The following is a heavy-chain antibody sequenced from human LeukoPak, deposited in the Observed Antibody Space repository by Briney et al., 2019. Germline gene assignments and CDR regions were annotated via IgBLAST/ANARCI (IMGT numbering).Heavy chain of an antibody. CDR2: ISSSGSTI. Sequence: PGGSLRLSCAVSGFTFSSYEMNWVRQAPGKGLEWVSYISSSGSTIYYADSVKGRFTISRDNAKNSLYLQMNSLRAEDTAVYCCARDDPYYEILTGYYRGYYFDYWGQGTLVTVSS. CDR1: GFTFSSYE. V-gene: IGHV3-48*03. D-gene: IGHD3-9*01. J-gene: IGHJ4*02. CDR3: ARDDPYYEILTGYYRGYYFDY.